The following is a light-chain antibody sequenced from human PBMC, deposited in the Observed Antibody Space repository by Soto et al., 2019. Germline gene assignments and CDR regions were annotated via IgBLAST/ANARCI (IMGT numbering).Light chain of an antibody. CDR2: AAS. Sequence: DIQMTQSPSSLSASVGDRVTITCRASQRISTYLNWYHQKPGKAPKLLIYAASSWQSGVPSRFSGSGSGTDFTLTITSLQPEDFATYYCQQSCSSPWTFGQGTMVEIK. CDR3: QQSCSSPWT. V-gene: IGKV1-39*01. J-gene: IGKJ1*01. CDR1: QRISTY.